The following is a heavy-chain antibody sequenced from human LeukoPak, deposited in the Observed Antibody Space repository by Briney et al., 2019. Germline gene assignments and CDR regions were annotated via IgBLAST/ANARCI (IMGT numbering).Heavy chain of an antibody. CDR2: INHSGST. J-gene: IGHJ4*02. CDR3: ARGSGDGSGSYYYYFDY. V-gene: IGHV4-34*01. D-gene: IGHD3-10*01. Sequence: SETLSLTCAVYGESFSDYYWSWIRQPPGKGLEWIGEINHSGSTNYNPSLKSRVTISVDTSKNQFSLKLSSVTAADTAVYYCARGSGDGSGSYYYYFDYWGQGTLVTVSS. CDR1: GESFSDYY.